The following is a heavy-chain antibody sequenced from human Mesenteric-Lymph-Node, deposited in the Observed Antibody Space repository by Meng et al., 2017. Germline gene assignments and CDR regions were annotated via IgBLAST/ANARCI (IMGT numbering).Heavy chain of an antibody. J-gene: IGHJ4*01. CDR2: TNYKSKWYN. Sequence: QLQLQQSVPGRVQPSQPLSSTFPIPGDSVSNNSAAWIWIRQSPSRGLEWLGRTNYKSKWYNDYAVSVKRRITINPDTSRNQFSLQLNSVTPEDTAVYFCARERDSGPNHFDYWGQGILVTVSS. CDR3: ARERDSGPNHFDY. V-gene: IGHV6-1*01. D-gene: IGHD5-12*01. CDR1: GDSVSNNSAA.